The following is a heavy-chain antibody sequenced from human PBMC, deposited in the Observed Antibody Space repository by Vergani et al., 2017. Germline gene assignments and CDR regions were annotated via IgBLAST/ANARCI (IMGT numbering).Heavy chain of an antibody. CDR1: GFTFSSYA. J-gene: IGHJ4*02. D-gene: IGHD6-19*01. Sequence: QVQLVESGGGVVQPGRSLRLSCAASGFTFSSYAMHWVRQAPVKGLEWVAVISYDGSNKYYADSVKGRFTISRDNSKNTLYLQMNSLRAEDTAVYYCARDEGGSSGYFDYWGQGTLVTVSS. CDR2: ISYDGSNK. V-gene: IGHV3-30-3*01. CDR3: ARDEGGSSGYFDY.